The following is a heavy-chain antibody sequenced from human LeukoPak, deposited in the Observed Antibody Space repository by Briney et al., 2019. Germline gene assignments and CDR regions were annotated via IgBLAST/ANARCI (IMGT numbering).Heavy chain of an antibody. CDR1: GFSFSYFG. CDR2: IWEDGSNT. D-gene: IGHD2-15*01. J-gene: IGHJ5*02. CDR3: AKVHIVVVVAATDRAGWFDP. V-gene: IGHV3-33*06. Sequence: GKSLRLSCVASGFSFSYFGMHWVRQTPDKGLEWVALIWEDGSNTDYADSVKGRFTISRDNSKNTLYLQINSLRAEDTAVYYCAKVHIVVVVAATDRAGWFDPWGQGTRVTVSS.